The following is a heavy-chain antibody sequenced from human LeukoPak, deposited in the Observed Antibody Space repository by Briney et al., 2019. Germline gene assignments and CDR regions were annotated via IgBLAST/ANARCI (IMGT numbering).Heavy chain of an antibody. CDR2: ISGSGGST. CDR3: AKDAMAGYYDSSAAGDAFDI. CDR1: GFTFSSYA. D-gene: IGHD3-22*01. J-gene: IGHJ3*02. V-gene: IGHV3-23*01. Sequence: PGASLRLSCAASGFTFSSYAMSWVRQAPGKGLEWVSAISGSGGSTYYADSVKGRFTISRDNSKNTLYLQMNSLRAEDTAVYYCAKDAMAGYYDSSAAGDAFDIWGQGTMVTVSS.